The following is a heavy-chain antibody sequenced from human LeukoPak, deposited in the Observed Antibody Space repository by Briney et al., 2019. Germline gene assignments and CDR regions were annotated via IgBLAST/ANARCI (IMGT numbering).Heavy chain of an antibody. CDR3: ARADYCASISCYGVYYYGMEV. V-gene: IGHV3-33*01. CDR2: IPNDGSNK. D-gene: IGHD2-2*01. Sequence: PGRSLRLSCAASGLTFRSYGMHWVRQAPGKGLEWVTFIPNDGSNKEYADSVRGRFTISRDNSKNTLYLQMNSLRAEDTALYYCARADYCASISCYGVYYYGMEVWGQGTTVTLSS. J-gene: IGHJ6*02. CDR1: GLTFRSYG.